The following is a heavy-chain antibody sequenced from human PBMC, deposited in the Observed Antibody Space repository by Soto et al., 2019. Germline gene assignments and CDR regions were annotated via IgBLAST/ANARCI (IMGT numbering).Heavy chain of an antibody. CDR3: ARESKDPYYYCSGSYQPGAFDI. CDR2: IIPIFGTA. V-gene: IGHV1-69*13. Sequence: SVKVSCKASGGTFSSYAISWVRQAPGQGLEWMGGIIPIFGTANYAQKFQGRVTITADESTSTAYMELSSLRSEDTAVYYCARESKDPYYYCSGSYQPGAFDIWG. CDR1: GGTFSSYA. J-gene: IGHJ3*02. D-gene: IGHD3-10*01.